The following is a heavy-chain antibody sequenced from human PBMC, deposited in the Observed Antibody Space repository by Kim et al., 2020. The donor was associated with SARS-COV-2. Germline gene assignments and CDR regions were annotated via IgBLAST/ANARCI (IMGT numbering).Heavy chain of an antibody. CDR2: INTNTGNP. CDR3: ARDLRYFDWLLQNNWFDP. D-gene: IGHD3-9*01. Sequence: ASVKVSCKASGYTFTSYAMNWVRQAPGQGLEWMGWINTNTGNPTYAQGFTGRFVFSLDTSVSTAYLQISSLKAEDTAVYYCARDLRYFDWLLQNNWFDPWGQGTLVTVSS. J-gene: IGHJ5*02. V-gene: IGHV7-4-1*02. CDR1: GYTFTSYA.